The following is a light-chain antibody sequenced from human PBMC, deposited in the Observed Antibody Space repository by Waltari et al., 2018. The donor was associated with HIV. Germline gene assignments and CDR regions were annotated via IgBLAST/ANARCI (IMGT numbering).Light chain of an antibody. CDR3: QQYNNWPPWT. V-gene: IGKV3-15*01. J-gene: IGKJ1*01. CDR1: QSVSTN. CDR2: GAS. Sequence: VMTQSPATLSVSPGKRATLSCRASQSVSTNLPWYHQHPGQAPRLLIYGASIRATGIPGRFSGSGSGTEFTLTISSLQSEDFAVYYCQQYNNWPPWTFGQGTKVEIE.